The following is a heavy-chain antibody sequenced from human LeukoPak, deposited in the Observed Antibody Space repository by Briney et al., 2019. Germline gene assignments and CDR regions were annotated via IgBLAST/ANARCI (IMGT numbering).Heavy chain of an antibody. J-gene: IGHJ4*02. V-gene: IGHV1-8*01. Sequence: ASVKVSCKASGYTFTSYDINWVRQATGQGLEWMGWMNPNSGNTGYAQKFQGRVTMTRNTSISTAYMELSSLRSEDTAVYYCARAQAGTYYVFWSGYKRNWYFDYWGQGTLVTVSS. CDR1: GYTFTSYD. CDR2: MNPNSGNT. CDR3: ARAQAGTYYVFWSGYKRNWYFDY. D-gene: IGHD3-3*01.